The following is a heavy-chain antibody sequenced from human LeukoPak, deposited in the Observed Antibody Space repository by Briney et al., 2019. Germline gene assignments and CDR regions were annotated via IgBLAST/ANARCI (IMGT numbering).Heavy chain of an antibody. CDR2: IIPIFGTA. J-gene: IGHJ5*02. Sequence: ASVKVSCKASGGTFSSYAISWVRQAPGQGLEWMGGIIPIFGTANYAQKFQGRVTITADESTSTAYMELSSLRSEGTAVYYCVSLGELSTYNWFDPWGQGTLVTVSS. CDR3: VSLGELSTYNWFDP. D-gene: IGHD3-16*02. CDR1: GGTFSSYA. V-gene: IGHV1-69*13.